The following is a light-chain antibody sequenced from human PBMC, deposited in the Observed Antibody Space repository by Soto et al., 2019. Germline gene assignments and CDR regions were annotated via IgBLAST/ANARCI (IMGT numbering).Light chain of an antibody. CDR1: QSVSSTF. V-gene: IGKV3-20*01. CDR3: QQYGNSPYT. CDR2: DAS. J-gene: IGKJ2*01. Sequence: EIVLMQSPSTLSLSPGERATLSCRASQSVSSTFLSWYKQKPGQAPRLLIFDASNSATGIPDRFSGSGSGTDFTLAISRLVPEYFAVYFCQQYGNSPYTIGQGTKLEI.